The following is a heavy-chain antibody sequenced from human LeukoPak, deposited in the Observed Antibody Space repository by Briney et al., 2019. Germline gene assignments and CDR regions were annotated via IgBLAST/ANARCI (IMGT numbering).Heavy chain of an antibody. V-gene: IGHV4-59*01. CDR2: IYYSGST. CDR3: ARARYSYGPPGFDY. CDR1: GGSISSYY. Sequence: SETLSLTCTVSGGSISSYYWSWIRQPPGKGLEWIGYIYYSGSTNYDPSLKSRVTISVDTSKNQFSLKLSSVTAADTAVYYCARARYSYGPPGFDYRGQGTLVTVSS. J-gene: IGHJ4*02. D-gene: IGHD5-18*01.